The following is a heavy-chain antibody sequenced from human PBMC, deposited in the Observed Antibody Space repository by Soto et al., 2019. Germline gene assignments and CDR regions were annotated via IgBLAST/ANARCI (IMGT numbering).Heavy chain of an antibody. V-gene: IGHV4-59*08. CDR3: ARRDDYGDQLAFDI. J-gene: IGHJ3*02. CDR1: GGSISSYY. Sequence: SETLSLTCTVSGGSISSYYWSWIRRPPGKGLEWIGYIYYSGSTNYNPSLKSRVTISVDTSKNQFSLKLSSVTAADTAVYYCARRDDYGDQLAFDIWGQGTMVTVSS. CDR2: IYYSGST. D-gene: IGHD4-17*01.